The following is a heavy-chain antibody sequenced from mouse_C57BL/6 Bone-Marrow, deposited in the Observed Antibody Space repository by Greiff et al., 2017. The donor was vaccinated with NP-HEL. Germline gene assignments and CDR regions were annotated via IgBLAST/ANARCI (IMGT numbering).Heavy chain of an antibody. Sequence: VKLQESGAELARPGASVKLSCKASGYTFTSYGISWVKQRTGQGLEWIGEIYPRSGNTYYNEKFKGKATLTADKSSSTAYMELRSLTSEDSAVYFCAREGGYDGYPWYFDVWGTGTTVTVSS. V-gene: IGHV1-81*01. CDR3: AREGGYDGYPWYFDV. D-gene: IGHD2-3*01. CDR1: GYTFTSYG. J-gene: IGHJ1*03. CDR2: IYPRSGNT.